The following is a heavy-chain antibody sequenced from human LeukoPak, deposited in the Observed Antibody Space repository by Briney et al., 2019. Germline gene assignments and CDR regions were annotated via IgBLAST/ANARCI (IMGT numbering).Heavy chain of an antibody. V-gene: IGHV3-21*01. Sequence: GGSLRLSCAACGFTFSSYSMNWLRQAPGKGLEWVSSISSSSSYIYYADSVKGRFTISRDNAKNSLYLQMNSLRAEDTAVYYCARAYVVVPAALDYWGQGTLVTVSS. CDR2: ISSSSSYI. J-gene: IGHJ4*02. D-gene: IGHD2-2*01. CDR3: ARAYVVVPAALDY. CDR1: GFTFSSYS.